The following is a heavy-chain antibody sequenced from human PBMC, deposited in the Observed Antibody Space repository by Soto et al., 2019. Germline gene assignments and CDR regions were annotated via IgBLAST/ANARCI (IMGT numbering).Heavy chain of an antibody. CDR1: GFTFSSYG. Sequence: QVQLVESGGGVVQPGRSLRLSCAASGFTFSSYGMHWVRQAPGKGLEWVAVRGDDGSNKYYADSVKGRFPISRDKSKNTRDPQMNSLRAEHRAVYYCGRDQYGGITVRPGDIWGQGTMVTVSS. V-gene: IGHV3-33*01. CDR2: RGDDGSNK. D-gene: IGHD3-22*01. CDR3: GRDQYGGITVRPGDI. J-gene: IGHJ3*02.